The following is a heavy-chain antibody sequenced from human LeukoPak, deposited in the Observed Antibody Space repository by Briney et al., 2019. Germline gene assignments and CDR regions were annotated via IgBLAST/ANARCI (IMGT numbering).Heavy chain of an antibody. J-gene: IGHJ6*03. CDR1: GFTFSNYW. CDR3: ARVGVSSGWRRTYYYYMDV. Sequence: GGSLRLSCAASGFTFSNYWMHWVRQAPGKGLVWVSRINSDGSSTSYADSVKGRFTISRDNAKNTLYLQMNSLRAEDTAVYYCARVGVSSGWRRTYYYYMDVWGKGTTVTISS. D-gene: IGHD6-19*01. CDR2: INSDGSST. V-gene: IGHV3-74*01.